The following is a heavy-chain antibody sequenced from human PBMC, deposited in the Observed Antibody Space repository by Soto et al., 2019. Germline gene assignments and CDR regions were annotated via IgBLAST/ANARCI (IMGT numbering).Heavy chain of an antibody. D-gene: IGHD3-10*01. CDR1: GFTFISYG. CDR3: AKVWFGESLFDY. CDR2: ISYDGSNK. J-gene: IGHJ4*02. V-gene: IGHV3-30*18. Sequence: WGSLRLSCAASGFTFISYGIHFFRQAPGKGLEWVAVISYDGSNKYYADSVKGRFTISRDNSKNTLYLQMNSLRAEDTAVYYCAKVWFGESLFDYWGQGTLVTVSS.